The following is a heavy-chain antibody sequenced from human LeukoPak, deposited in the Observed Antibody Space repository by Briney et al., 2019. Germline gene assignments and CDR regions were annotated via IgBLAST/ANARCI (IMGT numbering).Heavy chain of an antibody. Sequence: GESLKISCKGSGYSFSDYWIGWVRQMPGKGLEWMGIIYPGDSDIRYSPSFQGQVTISADKSSSTAFLQWSSLKASDTAMYYCARHPRYFDALTRRDYYYYMDVWGKGTTVTVS. CDR3: ARHPRYFDALTRRDYYYYMDV. V-gene: IGHV5-51*01. CDR2: IYPGDSDI. J-gene: IGHJ6*03. D-gene: IGHD3-9*01. CDR1: GYSFSDYW.